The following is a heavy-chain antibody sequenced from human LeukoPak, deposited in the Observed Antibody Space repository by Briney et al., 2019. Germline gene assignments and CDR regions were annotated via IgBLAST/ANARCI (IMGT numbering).Heavy chain of an antibody. CDR2: INHSGST. Sequence: SETLSLTCAVYGGSFSGYYWSWIRQPPGKGLEWIGEINHSGSTNYNPSLKSRVTISVDTSKNQFSLKLSSVTAADTAVYYCARGPTYYDFWSGYLSRGLYYMDVWGKGTTVTVSS. D-gene: IGHD3-3*01. J-gene: IGHJ6*03. V-gene: IGHV4-34*01. CDR3: ARGPTYYDFWSGYLSRGLYYMDV. CDR1: GGSFSGYY.